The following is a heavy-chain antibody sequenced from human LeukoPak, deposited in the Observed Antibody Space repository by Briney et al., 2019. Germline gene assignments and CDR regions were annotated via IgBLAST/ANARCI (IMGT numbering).Heavy chain of an antibody. CDR3: ASRSSIWSGYQDTLYYFDS. J-gene: IGHJ4*02. Sequence: GSLRLSCAASGFTFSGYAMSWIRQPPGKRLEWIGHIYYSGSTNYNPSLKSRVTISVDTSKNQFSLKLSSVTAADTAVYYCASRSSIWSGYQDTLYYFDSWGQGTLVTVSS. V-gene: IGHV4-59*01. D-gene: IGHD3-3*01. CDR2: IYYSGST. CDR1: GFTFSGYA.